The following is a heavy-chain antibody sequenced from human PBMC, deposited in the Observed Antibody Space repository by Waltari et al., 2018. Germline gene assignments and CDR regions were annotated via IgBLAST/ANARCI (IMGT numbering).Heavy chain of an antibody. D-gene: IGHD6-13*01. V-gene: IGHV4-4*07. J-gene: IGHJ2*01. CDR3: ARHAYSSSWYWYFDL. Sequence: QVQLQESGPGLMKPSETLSLTCSVSGDSISNYSWSWIRQPAGKGLEWIGRVYRSGSTNHNPSLKSRVTMSIDTSMNQVSLRLHSVTAADTAVYYCARHAYSSSWYWYFDLWGRGTLVTVSS. CDR2: VYRSGST. CDR1: GDSISNYS.